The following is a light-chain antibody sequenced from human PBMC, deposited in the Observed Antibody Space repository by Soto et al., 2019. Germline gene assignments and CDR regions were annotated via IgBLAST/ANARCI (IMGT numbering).Light chain of an antibody. CDR2: RAS. CDR3: QQYETYSGT. CDR1: QIINTW. J-gene: IGKJ3*01. V-gene: IGKV1-5*03. Sequence: DIQMTQSPSSLSASVGDRVTITCRASQIINTWLAWYQQKPGKAPKLVIYRASNLVNGVPSRFSGSGSGTEFPLTISSLQPDDFSIYYCQQYETYSGTFGPGTKVYL.